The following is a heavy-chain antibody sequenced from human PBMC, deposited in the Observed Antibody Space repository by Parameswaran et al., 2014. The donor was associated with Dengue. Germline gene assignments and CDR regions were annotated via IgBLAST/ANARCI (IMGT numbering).Heavy chain of an antibody. Sequence: WVRQAPGQGLEWMGIINPNSGSITYAQRVEGRVTMTRDTSTDTVYMELTSLRSEDTAVYYCTRGGGSVVVTANAYYFDYWGQGTLVTVSS. J-gene: IGHJ4*02. V-gene: IGHV1-46*03. CDR2: INPNSGSI. CDR3: TRGGGSVVVTANAYYFDY. D-gene: IGHD2-21*02.